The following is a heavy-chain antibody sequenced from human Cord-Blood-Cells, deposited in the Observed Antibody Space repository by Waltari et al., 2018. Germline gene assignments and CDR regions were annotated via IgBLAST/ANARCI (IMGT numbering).Heavy chain of an antibody. V-gene: IGHV4-34*01. Sequence: QVQLQQWGAGLLKPSETLSLTCAVYGGAFSGSYWGWIRQPPGTGLEWIGEINHSGSTNYNPSLKSRVTISVDTSKNQFSLKLSSVTAADTAVYYCAMISGWYFDYWGQGTLVTVSS. J-gene: IGHJ4*02. CDR3: AMISGWYFDY. D-gene: IGHD6-19*01. CDR1: GGAFSGSY. CDR2: INHSGST.